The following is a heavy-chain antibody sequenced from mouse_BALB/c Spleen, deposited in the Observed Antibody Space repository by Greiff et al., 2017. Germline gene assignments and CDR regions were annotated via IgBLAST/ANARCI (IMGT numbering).Heavy chain of an antibody. Sequence: DGKLVESGGGLVKPGGSLKLSCAASGFTFSSYTMSWVRQTPEKRLAWVATISSGGSHTYSPDSVKGRFTISRDNAKNTLYLQMSSLKAEDTAMYYCKRDRGLGLDYWGQGTTLTVSS. J-gene: IGHJ2*01. CDR3: KRDRGLGLDY. V-gene: IGHV5-6-4*01. CDR1: GFTFSSYT. CDR2: ISSGGSHT. D-gene: IGHD4-1*01.